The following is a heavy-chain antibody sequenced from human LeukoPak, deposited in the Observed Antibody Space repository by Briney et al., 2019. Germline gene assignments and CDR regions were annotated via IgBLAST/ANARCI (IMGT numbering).Heavy chain of an antibody. Sequence: GESLQISCKASGYSFSTYWIGWVRQMPGKGLEWMGIIYPGDSDIRYSPSFQGQVTISADKSISTAYLQWSSLKASDTAMYYCARRLPTYYYGSGSYSYYFDYWGQGTLVTVSS. CDR2: IYPGDSDI. CDR1: GYSFSTYW. D-gene: IGHD3-10*01. V-gene: IGHV5-51*01. J-gene: IGHJ4*02. CDR3: ARRLPTYYYGSGSYSYYFDY.